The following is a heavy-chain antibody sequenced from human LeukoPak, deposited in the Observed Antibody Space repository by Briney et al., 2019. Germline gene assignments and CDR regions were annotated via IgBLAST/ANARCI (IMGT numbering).Heavy chain of an antibody. CDR3: ARCEHKATITGLDS. J-gene: IGHJ4*02. CDR2: ISSSSSYI. D-gene: IGHD5-24*01. CDR1: GFSFSDSE. Sequence: PGGSLRLSCAASGFSFSDSEMNWVRQAPGKGLEWVSAISSSSSYIYYADSVKGRFTISRDNAENSVSLQMHGLRAGDTAVYFCARCEHKATITGLDSWGQGTLVTVSS. V-gene: IGHV3-21*01.